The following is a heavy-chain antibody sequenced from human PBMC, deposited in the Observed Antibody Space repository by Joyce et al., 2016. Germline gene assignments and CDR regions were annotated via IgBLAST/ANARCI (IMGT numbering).Heavy chain of an antibody. CDR3: ARGGIVYDYSMDL. CDR2: SSKESTYI. Sequence: EVQLVESGGGLVKPGGSLRISLAASGFTFSTSSVRWFRRVPGKGLEWDSASSKESTYIFHADAVKGRFTGSRDNAKNSLYLEMNSLRAEDTAVCFCARGGIVYDYSMDLWGQGTTVTVSS. V-gene: IGHV3-21*02. J-gene: IGHJ6*02. D-gene: IGHD3-22*01. CDR1: GFTFSTSS.